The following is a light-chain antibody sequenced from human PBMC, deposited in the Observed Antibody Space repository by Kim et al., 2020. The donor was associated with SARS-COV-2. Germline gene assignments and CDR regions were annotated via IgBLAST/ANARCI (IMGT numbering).Light chain of an antibody. CDR2: DAS. J-gene: IGKJ5*01. CDR1: QSVRSGY. CDR3: QQYTSSPIT. Sequence: EVVLTQSPGTLSLSPGERATLSCRASQSVRSGYLAWYQQKPGQAPRLLMYDASSRATGIPDRFSGSGSGTDFTLTISRLEPEDFAVYYCQQYTSSPITFGQGTRLETK. V-gene: IGKV3-20*01.